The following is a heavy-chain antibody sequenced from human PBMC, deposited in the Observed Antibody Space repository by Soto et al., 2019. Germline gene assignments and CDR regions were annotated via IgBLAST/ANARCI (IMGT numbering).Heavy chain of an antibody. CDR1: GFTFSRYA. J-gene: IGHJ4*02. CDR2: ISSGSSNI. D-gene: IGHD2-2*01. CDR3: ARDPVPAAMAFDY. Sequence: PGGSLRLSCAASGFTFSRYAMHWVRQAPGKGLEWVSSISSGSSNIYYADSVKGRFTISRDNAKNSLYLQMNSLRAEDTAVYYCARDPVPAAMAFDYWGQGTLVTVSS. V-gene: IGHV3-21*01.